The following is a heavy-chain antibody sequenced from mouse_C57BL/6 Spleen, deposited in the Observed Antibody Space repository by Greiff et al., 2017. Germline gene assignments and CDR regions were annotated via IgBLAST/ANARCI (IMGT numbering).Heavy chain of an antibody. CDR3: ARSGGDSSGYMYYFDY. V-gene: IGHV1-55*01. D-gene: IGHD3-2*02. J-gene: IGHJ2*01. CDR2: IYPGSGST. CDR1: GYTFTSYW. Sequence: VQLQQPGAELVKPGASVKMSCKASGYTFTSYWITWVKQRPGQGLEWIGDIYPGSGSTNYNEKFKSKATLTVDTSSSTAYMQLSSLTSEDSAVYYCARSGGDSSGYMYYFDYWGQGTTLTVSS.